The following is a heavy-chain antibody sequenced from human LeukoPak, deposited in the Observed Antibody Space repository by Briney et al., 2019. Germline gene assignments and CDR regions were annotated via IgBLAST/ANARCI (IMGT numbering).Heavy chain of an antibody. CDR3: ARDELRHYYDSSGYYPFNWFDP. D-gene: IGHD3-22*01. CDR2: IYTSGST. CDR1: GGSISSYY. Sequence: SETLSLTCTVSGGSISSYYWSWIRQPAGKGLEWIGRIYTSGSTNYNPSLKSRVTMSVDTSKNQFSLKLSSVTAADTAVYYCARDELRHYYDSSGYYPFNWFDPWGQGTLVTVSS. V-gene: IGHV4-4*07. J-gene: IGHJ5*02.